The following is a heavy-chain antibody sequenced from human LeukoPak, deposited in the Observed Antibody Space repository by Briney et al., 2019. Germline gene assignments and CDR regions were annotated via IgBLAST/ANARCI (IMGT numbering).Heavy chain of an antibody. CDR2: INSDGSTT. D-gene: IGHD6-13*01. CDR1: GFTFSSYW. J-gene: IGHJ6*02. CDR3: ASTPSPVLAAAGTDYYYYYGMDV. Sequence: PGGSLRLSCAASGFTFSSYWMYWVRQAPGKGLVWVSRINSDGSTTSYADSVKGRFTISRDNAKNSLYLQMNSLRAEDTAVYYCASTPSPVLAAAGTDYYYYYGMDVWGQGTTVTVSS. V-gene: IGHV3-74*01.